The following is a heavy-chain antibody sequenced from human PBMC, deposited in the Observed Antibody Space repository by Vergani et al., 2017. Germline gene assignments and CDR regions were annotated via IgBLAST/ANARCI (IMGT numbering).Heavy chain of an antibody. J-gene: IGHJ5*02. D-gene: IGHD6-19*01. V-gene: IGHV4-39*01. CDR3: ARHSXVEWLVKLGWIDP. Sequence: QLQLQESGPGLVKPSATLSLTCSVSGASIRSSNYYWGWIRQPPGKGLEWIASIYYSRSTYYNPSLKSRVTISVDTSKNQFSLKLSSVTAADTAVYFCARHSXVEWLVKLGWIDPWGQGSLVTVSS. CDR1: GASIRSSNYY. CDR2: IYYSRST.